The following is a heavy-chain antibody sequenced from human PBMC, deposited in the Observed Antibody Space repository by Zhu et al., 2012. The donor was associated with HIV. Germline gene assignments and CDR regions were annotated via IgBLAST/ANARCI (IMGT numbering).Heavy chain of an antibody. J-gene: IGHJ3*02. V-gene: IGHV4-59*01. CDR2: VYYNGNT. Sequence: QVQLQQSGPGLVKPSETLSLTCIVSGDSISKYYWTWIRQPPRKGLEWIGYVYYNGNTSFNPSLKSRVTISVDTSKNEFSLKLTSVTAADTAVYYCARAGRRRLVLRDYALDIWGQGAMITVS. CDR1: GDSISKYY. D-gene: IGHD2-21*02. CDR3: ARAGRRRLVLRDYALDI.